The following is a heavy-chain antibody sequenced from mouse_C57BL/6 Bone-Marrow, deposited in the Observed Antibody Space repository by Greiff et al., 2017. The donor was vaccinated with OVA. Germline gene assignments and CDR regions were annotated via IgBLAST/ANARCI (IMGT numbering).Heavy chain of an antibody. V-gene: IGHV14-4*01. Sequence: EVQLQQSGAELVRPGASVKLSCTASGFNIKDDYMHWVKQRPEQGLEWIGWIDPENGDTEYASKFQGKATITADTSSNTAYLQRSSLTSEDTAVYYCTRTFFGYWGQGTTLTVSS. CDR1: GFNIKDDY. CDR3: TRTFFGY. J-gene: IGHJ2*01. CDR2: IDPENGDT.